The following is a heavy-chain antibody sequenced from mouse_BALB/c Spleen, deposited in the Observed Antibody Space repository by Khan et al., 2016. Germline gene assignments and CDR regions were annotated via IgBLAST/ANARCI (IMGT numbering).Heavy chain of an antibody. CDR2: INGNSGST. Sequence: EVELVESGGGLVQPGGSLKLSCAASGFTFSTYGMSWVRQTPDKRLELVAIINGNSGSTYYPDSVKGRFTISRDNATNTLYLQMSSLTSESTAMYYCAREDDYGSGDAMDYWGQGTSVTVSS. CDR3: AREDDYGSGDAMDY. J-gene: IGHJ4*01. CDR1: GFTFSTYG. D-gene: IGHD1-1*01. V-gene: IGHV5-6-3*01.